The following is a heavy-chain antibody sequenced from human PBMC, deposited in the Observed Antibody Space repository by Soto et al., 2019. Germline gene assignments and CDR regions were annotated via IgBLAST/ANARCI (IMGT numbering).Heavy chain of an antibody. CDR1: GFTFNSYA. CDR2: ISGSGFSA. CDR3: AKAPYYYDSSGYYFHALDI. V-gene: IGHV3-23*01. D-gene: IGHD3-22*01. J-gene: IGHJ3*02. Sequence: WGSLRLSCAASGFTFNSYAMIFFRHTPGRGLEWVSAISGSGFSAYYADSVKGRFTISRDSSKNTLDLQMNSLRAEDTAVYYCAKAPYYYDSSGYYFHALDIWGQGTMVTV.